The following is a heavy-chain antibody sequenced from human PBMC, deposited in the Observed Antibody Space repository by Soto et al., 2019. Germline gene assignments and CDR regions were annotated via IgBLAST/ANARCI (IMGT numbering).Heavy chain of an antibody. D-gene: IGHD3-3*01. Sequence: ASVKVSCKASGYTFTSYAMHWVRQAPGQRLEWMGWINAGNGNTKYSQKFQGRVTITRDTSASTAYMELSSLRSEDTAVYYCARDSVEWFHHKWFDPWGQGTLVTVSS. V-gene: IGHV1-3*01. J-gene: IGHJ5*02. CDR2: INAGNGNT. CDR1: GYTFTSYA. CDR3: ARDSVEWFHHKWFDP.